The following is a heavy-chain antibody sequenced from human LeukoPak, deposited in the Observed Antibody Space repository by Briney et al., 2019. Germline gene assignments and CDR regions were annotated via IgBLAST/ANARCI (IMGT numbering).Heavy chain of an antibody. CDR2: IIPILGIA. D-gene: IGHD2-8*01. V-gene: IGHV1-69*04. J-gene: IGHJ6*02. Sequence: ASVKVSCKASGGTFSSYAISWVRQAPGQGLEWMGRIIPILGIANYAQKFQGRVTITADKSTSTAYMELRSLRSDDTAVYYCARVPTQWYYYYGMDVWGQGTTVTVSS. CDR1: GGTFSSYA. CDR3: ARVPTQWYYYYGMDV.